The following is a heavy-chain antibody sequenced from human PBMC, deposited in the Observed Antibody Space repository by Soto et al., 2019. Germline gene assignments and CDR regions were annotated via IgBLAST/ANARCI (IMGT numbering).Heavy chain of an antibody. D-gene: IGHD3-16*02. V-gene: IGHV3-23*01. Sequence: GGSLRLSCAASGFTFSSYAMSWVRQAPGKGLEWVSAISGSGGSTYYADSVKGRFTISRDNSKNTLYLQMNSLRAEDTAVYYCAKDDYIWGSYRFLFGYWGQGTLVTVSS. CDR1: GFTFSSYA. J-gene: IGHJ4*02. CDR2: ISGSGGST. CDR3: AKDDYIWGSYRFLFGY.